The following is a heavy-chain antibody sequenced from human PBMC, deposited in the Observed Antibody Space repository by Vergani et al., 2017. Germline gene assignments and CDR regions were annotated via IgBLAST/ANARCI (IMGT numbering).Heavy chain of an antibody. CDR3: AREKEYYYDSSGSSAAWSYFDY. Sequence: EVQLVESGGGLVKPGGSLRLSCAASGFTFSSYSMNWVRQAPGQGLEWVSSISSSSSYIYYADSVKGRFTISRDNAKNSLYLQMNSLRAEDTAVYYCAREKEYYYDSSGSSAAWSYFDYWGQGTLVTVSS. D-gene: IGHD3-22*01. J-gene: IGHJ4*02. V-gene: IGHV3-21*01. CDR2: ISSSSSYI. CDR1: GFTFSSYS.